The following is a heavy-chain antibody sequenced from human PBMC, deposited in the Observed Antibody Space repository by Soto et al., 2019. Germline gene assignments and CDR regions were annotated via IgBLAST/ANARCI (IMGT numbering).Heavy chain of an antibody. Sequence: EGQLVESGGGLVQPGGSQRLSCAASEFTFSGRSVHWVRQAPGKGLVWVAGIDKVGTDSTYADSVKGRFTSSRDNAKNTVYLHMNSLRVEDTAVYYCARGWFGPDVWGKGTTVTVSS. D-gene: IGHD3-10*01. CDR3: ARGWFGPDV. CDR1: EFTFSGRS. V-gene: IGHV3-74*01. CDR2: IDKVGTDS. J-gene: IGHJ6*03.